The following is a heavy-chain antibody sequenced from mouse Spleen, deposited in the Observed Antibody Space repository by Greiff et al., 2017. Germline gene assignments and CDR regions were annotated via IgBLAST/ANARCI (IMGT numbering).Heavy chain of an antibody. V-gene: IGHV5-6*01. CDR2: ISSGGSYT. CDR3: ARQITTVVAHWYFDV. J-gene: IGHJ1*03. Sequence: EVKLVESGGDLVKPGGSLKLSCAASGFTFSNYGMSWVRQTPDKRLEWVATISSGGSYTFYPDSVKGRFTISRDNAKNTLYLQMSSLKSEDTAMYYCARQITTVVAHWYFDVWGTGTTVTVSS. D-gene: IGHD1-1*01. CDR1: GFTFSNYG.